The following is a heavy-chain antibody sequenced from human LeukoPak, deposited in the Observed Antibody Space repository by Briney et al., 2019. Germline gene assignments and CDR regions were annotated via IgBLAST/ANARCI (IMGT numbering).Heavy chain of an antibody. D-gene: IGHD6-6*01. CDR1: GFTFSSYA. V-gene: IGHV3-23*01. J-gene: IGHJ4*02. CDR2: ISGGGGST. Sequence: GGSLRLSCAASGFTFSSYAMSWVRQAPGKGLEWVSAISGGGGSTYYADSVKGRFTISRDNSKNTLYLQMNSLRAEDTAVYYCAKSEHSTDYFDYWGQGTLVTVSS. CDR3: AKSEHSTDYFDY.